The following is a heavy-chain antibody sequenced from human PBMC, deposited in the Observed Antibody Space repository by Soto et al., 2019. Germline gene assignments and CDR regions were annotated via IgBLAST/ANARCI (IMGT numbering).Heavy chain of an antibody. CDR2: ISNSGST. J-gene: IGHJ4*02. CDR1: GGSVSSDEDY. CDR3: ATESGSTYGYFDH. Sequence: SETLSLTCTVSGGSVSSDEDYWTWIRQSPGKGLEWIGYISNSGSTGYNPSLKTRLSMSVDRSKNQFTLRLTSVTAADTAVYFCATESGSTYGYFDHWGQGTQVTVSS. D-gene: IGHD5-18*01. V-gene: IGHV4-30-4*01.